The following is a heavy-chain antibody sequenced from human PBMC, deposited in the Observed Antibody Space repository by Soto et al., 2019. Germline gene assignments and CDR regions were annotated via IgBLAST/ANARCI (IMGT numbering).Heavy chain of an antibody. CDR3: ARHNGPLYVGYYYDMDV. Sequence: QLQLQESGPGLVKPSETLSLTCTVSGGSISSSSYYWGWIRQPPGKGLEWIGSIYYSGYTYYNPSRKSRVTISVDPSKNQFPLKLSSVTAADTAVYYCARHNGPLYVGYYYDMDVWGQGTTVTVSS. CDR1: GGSISSSSYY. CDR2: IYYSGYT. J-gene: IGHJ6*02. D-gene: IGHD3-16*01. V-gene: IGHV4-39*01.